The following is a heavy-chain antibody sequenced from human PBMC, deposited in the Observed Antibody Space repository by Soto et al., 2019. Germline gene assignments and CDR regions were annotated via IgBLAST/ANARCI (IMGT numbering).Heavy chain of an antibody. V-gene: IGHV3-21*04. D-gene: IGHD3-10*01. CDR1: GFTFSSYS. Sequence: GGSLRLSCAASGFTFSSYSMNWVRQAPGKGLEWVSTISSSSSNISYADSVKGRFTISRDNSKNSLYLQMNSLRAEDTAIYYCAKADTGWFAPWGRGTLVTVSS. J-gene: IGHJ5*02. CDR3: AKADTGWFAP. CDR2: ISSSSSNI.